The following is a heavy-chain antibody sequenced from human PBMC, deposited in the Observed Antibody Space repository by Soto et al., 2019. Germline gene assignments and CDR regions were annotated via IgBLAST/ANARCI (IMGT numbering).Heavy chain of an antibody. V-gene: IGHV3-30-3*01. Sequence: PGGSLRLSCAASGFTFSSYAMHWVRQAPGKGLEWVAVISYDGSNKYYADSVKGRFTISRDNSKNTLYLQMNSLRAEDTAVYYCARDHFSNYYDSSGYPSYWGQGTLVTVSS. D-gene: IGHD3-22*01. CDR3: ARDHFSNYYDSSGYPSY. J-gene: IGHJ4*02. CDR2: ISYDGSNK. CDR1: GFTFSSYA.